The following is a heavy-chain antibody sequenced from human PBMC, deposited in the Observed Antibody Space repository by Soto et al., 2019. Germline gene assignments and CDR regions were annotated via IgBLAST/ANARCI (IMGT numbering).Heavy chain of an antibody. CDR2: IIAILGAA. CDR3: ARGGYSSGWDN. D-gene: IGHD6-19*01. CDR1: GGTFSNFA. Sequence: QVQLVQSGAEVKKPGSSVKVSCKASGGTFSNFAVSWVRQAPGQGLEWMGGIIAILGAAHYPQQFQGRVTITTDESTATAYMELSSLRPEDTAVYYCARGGYSSGWDNWGQGTLITVSS. V-gene: IGHV1-69*01. J-gene: IGHJ4*02.